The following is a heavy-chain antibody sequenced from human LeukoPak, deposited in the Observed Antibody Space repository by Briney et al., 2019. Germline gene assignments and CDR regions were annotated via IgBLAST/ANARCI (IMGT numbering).Heavy chain of an antibody. Sequence: PGGSLRLSCAASGFTLSSYAMHWVRQAPGKGLEWVAVISYDGSNKYYADSVKGRFTISRDNSKNTLYLQMNSLRAEDTAVYYCARADYYDSSGYYPLLDYWGQGTLVTVSS. D-gene: IGHD3-22*01. V-gene: IGHV3-30-3*01. CDR3: ARADYYDSSGYYPLLDY. CDR2: ISYDGSNK. J-gene: IGHJ4*02. CDR1: GFTLSSYA.